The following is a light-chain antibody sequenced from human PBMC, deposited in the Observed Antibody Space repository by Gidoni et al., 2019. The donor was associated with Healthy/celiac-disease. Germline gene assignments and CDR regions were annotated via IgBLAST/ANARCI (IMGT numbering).Light chain of an antibody. J-gene: IGKJ1*01. CDR2: GAS. CDR3: QQYGSSLRT. CDR1: QSVSSSY. V-gene: IGKV3-20*01. Sequence: EIELTQSPGTLSLSPGERATLSCRASQSVSSSYLAWYQQKPGQAPRLLIYGASSRATGIPDRCSGSGSGTDFTLTISRLEPEDFAVYYCQQYGSSLRTFGQGTKVEIK.